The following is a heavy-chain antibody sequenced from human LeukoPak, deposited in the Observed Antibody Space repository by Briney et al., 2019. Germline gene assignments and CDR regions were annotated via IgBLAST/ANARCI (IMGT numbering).Heavy chain of an antibody. V-gene: IGHV3-30*02. CDR1: GFTFSSYG. CDR2: IRYDGSNK. D-gene: IGHD5-18*01. J-gene: IGHJ4*02. CDR3: AKDRGRGYSYGSSGDY. Sequence: PGGSLRLSCAASGFTFSSYGMHWVRQAPGKGLEWVAFIRYDGSNKYYADSVKGRFTISRDNSKNTLYLQMNSLRAEDTAVYYCAKDRGRGYSYGSSGDYWGQGTLVTVSS.